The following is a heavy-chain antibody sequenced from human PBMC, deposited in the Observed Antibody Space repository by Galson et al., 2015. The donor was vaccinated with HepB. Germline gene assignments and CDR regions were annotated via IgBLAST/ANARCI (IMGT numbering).Heavy chain of an antibody. CDR3: ARVLEGLGELSPDY. J-gene: IGHJ4*02. CDR1: GYTFTSYG. D-gene: IGHD3-16*02. V-gene: IGHV1-18*01. Sequence: SVKVSCKASGYTFTSYGISWVRQAPGQGLEWMGWISAYNGNTDYAQKLQGRVTMTTDTSTSTAYMELRSLRSDDTAVYYCARVLEGLGELSPDYWGQGTLVTVSS. CDR2: ISAYNGNT.